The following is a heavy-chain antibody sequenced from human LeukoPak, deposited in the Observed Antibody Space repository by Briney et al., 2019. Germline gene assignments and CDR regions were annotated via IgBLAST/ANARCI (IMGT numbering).Heavy chain of an antibody. V-gene: IGHV3-21*01. D-gene: IGHD2-2*01. J-gene: IGHJ4*02. CDR2: ISSSSSSI. CDR1: GFTFSGYN. Sequence: GGSLRLSCAASGFTFSGYNMNWIRQAPGKGLEWVSYISSSSSSIYYADSVKGRFTISRDNAKNTVYLQMNRLRVEDKAVYYCAKDLGSSVRYLDSFDYGGQGPLVPVSS. CDR3: AKDLGSSVRYLDSFDY.